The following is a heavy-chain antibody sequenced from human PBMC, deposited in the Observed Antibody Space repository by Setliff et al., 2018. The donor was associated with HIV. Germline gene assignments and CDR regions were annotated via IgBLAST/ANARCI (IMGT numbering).Heavy chain of an antibody. D-gene: IGHD5-12*01. CDR2: IYPGST. CDR1: GGSIISDIFY. CDR3: ARYTVGSMVDY. J-gene: IGHJ4*02. V-gene: IGHV4-39*01. Sequence: TLSLTCTVSGGSIISDIFYWGWIRQPPGKGLEWIGSIYPGSTKCNPSLRSRLTISLDSPTNQFSVTLSSVTAADTAMYYCARYTVGSMVDYWGPGTLVTVSS.